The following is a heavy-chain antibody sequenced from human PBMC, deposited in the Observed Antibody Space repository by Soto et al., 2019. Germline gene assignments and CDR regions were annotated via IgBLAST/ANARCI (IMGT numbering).Heavy chain of an antibody. CDR1: GFTFSSYS. Sequence: PGGSLRLSCAASGFTFSSYSMNWVRRAPGKGLEWVSYISSSGSTIYYADSVKGRFTISRDNAKNSLYLQMNSLRAEDTAVYYCASRYGTPTTIDYWGQGTLVTVSS. V-gene: IGHV3-48*04. D-gene: IGHD1-26*01. CDR2: ISSSGSTI. CDR3: ASRYGTPTTIDY. J-gene: IGHJ4*02.